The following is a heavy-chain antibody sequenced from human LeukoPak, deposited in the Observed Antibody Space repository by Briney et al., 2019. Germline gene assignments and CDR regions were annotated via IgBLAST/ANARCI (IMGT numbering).Heavy chain of an antibody. J-gene: IGHJ1*01. CDR2: IIPILGIA. CDR1: GGTFSSYA. Sequence: ASVKVSCKASGGTFSSYAISWVGQAPGQGLEWMGRIIPILGIANYAQKFQGRVTITADKSTSTAYMELSSLRSEDTAVYYCARAGELPGVVFPEYFQHWGQGTLVTVSS. D-gene: IGHD3-10*01. V-gene: IGHV1-69*04. CDR3: ARAGELPGVVFPEYFQH.